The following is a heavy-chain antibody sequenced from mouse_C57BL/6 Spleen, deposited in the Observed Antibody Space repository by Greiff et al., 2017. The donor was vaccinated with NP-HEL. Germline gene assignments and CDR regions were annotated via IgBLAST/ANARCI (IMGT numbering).Heavy chain of an antibody. Sequence: QVQLQQPGAELVMPGASVKLSCKASGYTFTSYWMHWVKQRPGQGLEWIGEIDPSDSYTNYNQKFKGESTLTVDKSSSTAYMQLSSLTSEDSAVYYCARRYFDVWGTGTTVTVSS. J-gene: IGHJ1*03. CDR2: IDPSDSYT. CDR1: GYTFTSYW. CDR3: ARRYFDV. V-gene: IGHV1-69*01.